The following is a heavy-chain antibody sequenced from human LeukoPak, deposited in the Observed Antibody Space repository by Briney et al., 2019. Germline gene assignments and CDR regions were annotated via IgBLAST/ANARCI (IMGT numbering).Heavy chain of an antibody. D-gene: IGHD3-22*01. CDR2: INHSGST. CDR3: ARRSYDSSGYYENWFDP. J-gene: IGHJ5*02. V-gene: IGHV4-34*01. CDR1: GGSFSGYY. Sequence: SETLSLTCAVYGGSFSGYYWSWIRQPPGKGLEWIGEINHSGSTNYNPSLKSRVTISVDTSKNQFSLKLSSVTAADTAVYYCARRSYDSSGYYENWFDPWGQGTLVTVSS.